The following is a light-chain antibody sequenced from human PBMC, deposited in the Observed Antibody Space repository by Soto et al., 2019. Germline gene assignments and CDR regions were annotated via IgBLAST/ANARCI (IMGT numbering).Light chain of an antibody. CDR2: GAS. CDR1: HNVNTN. V-gene: IGKV3-15*01. CDR3: QQYNNWPYT. J-gene: IGKJ2*01. Sequence: EVVMTQSPATLSVSPGERATLSCRASHNVNTNLAWYHQKPGQAPRLLIYGASTRATGIAAKFSGSGSGTEFTLTISRLQYEDFAVYYCQQYNNWPYTFGQGTKLAIK.